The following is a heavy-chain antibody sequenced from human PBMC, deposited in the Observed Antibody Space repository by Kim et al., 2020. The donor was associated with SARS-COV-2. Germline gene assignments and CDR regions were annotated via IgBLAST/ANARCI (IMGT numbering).Heavy chain of an antibody. J-gene: IGHJ4*02. V-gene: IGHV3-7*01. CDR3: AESWYSSSLEG. D-gene: IGHD6-6*01. Sequence: GGSLRLSCAASGFTFSSYWMSWVRQAPGKGLEWVANIKQDGSEKYYVDSVKGRFTISRDNAKNSLYLQMNSLRAEDTAVYYCAESWYSSSLEGWGQGTLVTVSS. CDR2: IKQDGSEK. CDR1: GFTFSSYW.